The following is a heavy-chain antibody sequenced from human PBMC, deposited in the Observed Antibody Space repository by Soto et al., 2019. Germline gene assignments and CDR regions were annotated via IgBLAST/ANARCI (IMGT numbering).Heavy chain of an antibody. J-gene: IGHJ5*01. V-gene: IGHV4-30-2*01. CDR3: ASSRYYVSGYNWFEP. CDR1: GGSISSGGYS. CDR2: IYHSGST. D-gene: IGHD3-10*01. Sequence: QLQLQESGSGLVKPSQTLSLTCAVSGGSISSGGYSWSWIRQPPGKGLEWIGYIYHSGSTYYNPSLKTRCTISVYRSKHQFSPKLSSVTAADTAVYYCASSRYYVSGYNWFEPWGQGTLVTVSS.